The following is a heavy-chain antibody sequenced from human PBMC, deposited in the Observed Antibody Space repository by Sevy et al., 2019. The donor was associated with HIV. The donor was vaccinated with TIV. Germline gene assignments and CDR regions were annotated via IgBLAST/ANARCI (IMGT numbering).Heavy chain of an antibody. CDR2: ISNSGNDI. CDR1: GFTFSTYA. V-gene: IGHV3-23*01. J-gene: IGHJ2*01. D-gene: IGHD2-8*02. Sequence: GESLKISCAASGFTFSTYAMGWVRQAPGKGLEWVSGISNSGNDIYYAGSVEGRFTISRDNSKSTLFLEMNNLRAEDTAVYYCAKDGAPYCTGGICFPYWYFDLWAVAPWSPSPQ. CDR3: AKDGAPYCTGGICFPYWYFDL.